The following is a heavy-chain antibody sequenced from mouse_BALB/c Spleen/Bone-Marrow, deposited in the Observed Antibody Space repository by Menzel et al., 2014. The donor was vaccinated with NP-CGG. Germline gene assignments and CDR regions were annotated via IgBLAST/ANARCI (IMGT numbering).Heavy chain of an antibody. CDR3: APYYYGSSYDFYWYFDV. V-gene: IGHV1S81*02. J-gene: IGHJ1*01. D-gene: IGHD1-1*01. CDR1: GYTFTSYW. Sequence: QVQLQQSGAELVKPGASVKLSCKASGYTFTSYWMHWVKQRPGQGLEWIGEINPSNGRTNYNEKFKSKATLTVDKSSSTAYMQLSSLTSEDSAVYYCAPYYYGSSYDFYWYFDVWGAGTTVTVSS. CDR2: INPSNGRT.